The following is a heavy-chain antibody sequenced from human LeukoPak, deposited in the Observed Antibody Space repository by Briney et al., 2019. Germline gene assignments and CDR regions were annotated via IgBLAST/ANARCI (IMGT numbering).Heavy chain of an antibody. CDR2: INTDGSST. V-gene: IGHV3-74*01. CDR3: AKDAANMGATTYFDY. J-gene: IGHJ4*02. Sequence: GGSLRLSCAASGFTFSSYWMHWIRQAPGKGLVWVSRINTDGSSTSYADSVKGRFTISRDNAKNTLYLQMNSLRAEDTAVYYCAKDAANMGATTYFDYWGQGTLVTVSS. D-gene: IGHD1-26*01. CDR1: GFTFSSYW.